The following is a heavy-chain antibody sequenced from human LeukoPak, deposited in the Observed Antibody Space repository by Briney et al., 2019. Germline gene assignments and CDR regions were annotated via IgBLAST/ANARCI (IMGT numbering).Heavy chain of an antibody. CDR3: ASSAGYSSSWYYYGMDV. Sequence: GGCLRLSCAASGFTFSIYSMNWVRQAPGKGLEWVSCISSSSSYIYYADSVKGRFTISRDNAKNSLYLQMNSLRAEDTAVYYCASSAGYSSSWYYYGMDVWGQGTTVTVSS. V-gene: IGHV3-21*01. CDR2: ISSSSSYI. CDR1: GFTFSIYS. J-gene: IGHJ6*02. D-gene: IGHD6-13*01.